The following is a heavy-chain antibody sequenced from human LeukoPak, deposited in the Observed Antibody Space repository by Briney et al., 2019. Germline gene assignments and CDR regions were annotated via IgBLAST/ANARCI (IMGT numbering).Heavy chain of an antibody. CDR1: GFTFNTYA. D-gene: IGHD3-10*01. J-gene: IGHJ4*02. CDR3: AKDRWSGGSVRSFDS. CDR2: ISASGVTA. Sequence: PGGSLRLSCAASGFTFNTYAMTWVRQAPGKGLEWVSDISASGVTAYYADSVKGRFTISRDNSENTLYLQMNSLRAEDTALYYCAKDRWSGGSVRSFDSWGQGTLVTVSS. V-gene: IGHV3-23*01.